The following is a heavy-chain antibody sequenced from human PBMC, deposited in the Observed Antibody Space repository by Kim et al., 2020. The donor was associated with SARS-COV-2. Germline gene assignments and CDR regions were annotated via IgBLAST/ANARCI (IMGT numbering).Heavy chain of an antibody. CDR2: IYYTGTT. V-gene: IGHV4-39*01. CDR1: GDSISGSSYY. D-gene: IGHD1-26*01. CDR3: ARPLHQLLRGPLDY. J-gene: IGHJ4*02. Sequence: SETLSLTCAVSGDSISGSSYYWGWVRQPPGKGLEWIGSIYYTGTTYYNPSLKSRVTISVDTSKNQFSLKLSSVTAADTAVYYCARPLHQLLRGPLDYWGQGTLVTVSS.